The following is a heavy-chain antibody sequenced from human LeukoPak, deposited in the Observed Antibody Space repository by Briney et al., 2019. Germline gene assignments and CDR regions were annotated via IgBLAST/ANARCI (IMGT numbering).Heavy chain of an antibody. J-gene: IGHJ6*03. Sequence: PGGSLRLSCAASGFTFSSYGMSWVRQTPGKGLEWVSAISGSGGSTYYADSVKGRFTISRDNSKNTLYLQMNSLRAEDTAVYYCAKDLWFGELLYTPMDVWGKGTTVTISS. V-gene: IGHV3-23*01. CDR2: ISGSGGST. CDR1: GFTFSSYG. D-gene: IGHD3-10*01. CDR3: AKDLWFGELLYTPMDV.